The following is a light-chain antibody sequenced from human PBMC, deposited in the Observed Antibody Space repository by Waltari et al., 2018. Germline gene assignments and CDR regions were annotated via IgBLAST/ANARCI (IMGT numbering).Light chain of an antibody. V-gene: IGLV2-8*01. CDR3: SSYAGSNNWV. J-gene: IGLJ2*01. CDR1: SSDAGGSHY. CDR2: DVS. Sequence: QSALTQPPSASGSPGQSVTIHCTGTSSDAGGSHYVSWYQQQPGKAPKLMIYDVSKRPSGVPDRFSVSKSGNTASLTVSGLQAEDEADYYCSSYAGSNNWVFGGGTKLTVL.